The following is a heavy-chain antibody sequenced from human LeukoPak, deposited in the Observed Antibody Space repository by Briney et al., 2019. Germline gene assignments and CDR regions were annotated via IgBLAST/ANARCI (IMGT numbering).Heavy chain of an antibody. J-gene: IGHJ4*02. D-gene: IGHD6-13*01. V-gene: IGHV3-30*18. CDR1: GFTFSSYS. CDR3: AKAAAAGPSPGIDY. Sequence: GGSLRLSCAASGFTFSSYSMNWVRQAPGKGLEWVAVISYDGSNKYYADSVKGRFTISRDNSKNTLYLQMNSLRAEDTAVYYCAKAAAAGPSPGIDYWGQGTLVTVSS. CDR2: ISYDGSNK.